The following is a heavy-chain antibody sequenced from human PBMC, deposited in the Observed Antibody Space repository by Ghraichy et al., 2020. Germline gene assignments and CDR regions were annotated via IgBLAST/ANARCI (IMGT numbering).Heavy chain of an antibody. CDR1: GFTFSSYA. V-gene: IGHV3-23*01. Sequence: GGSLRLSCAASGFTFSSYAMSWVRQAPGKGLEWVSAISGSGGSTYYADSVKGRFTISRDNSKNTLYLQMNSLRAEDTAVYYCASSAIAFDSRYQFYRDYWGQGTLVTVSS. J-gene: IGHJ4*02. D-gene: IGHD3-3*02. CDR2: ISGSGGST. CDR3: ASSAIAFDSRYQFYRDY.